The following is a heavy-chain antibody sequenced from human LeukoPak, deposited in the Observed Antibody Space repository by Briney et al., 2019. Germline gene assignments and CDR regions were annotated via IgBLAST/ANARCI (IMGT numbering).Heavy chain of an antibody. Sequence: SETLSLTCTVSGGSISSSSYYWGWIRQPPGKGLEWIGSIYYSERTYCNPSLKSRVTISVDTSKNQFSLKLSSVTCAHAGMYYCASNGSSYGRSEDWFDPWGQGTLVTVSS. CDR2: IYYSERT. J-gene: IGHJ5*02. CDR3: ASNGSSYGRSEDWFDP. D-gene: IGHD4-17*01. CDR1: GGSISSSSYY. V-gene: IGHV4-39*01.